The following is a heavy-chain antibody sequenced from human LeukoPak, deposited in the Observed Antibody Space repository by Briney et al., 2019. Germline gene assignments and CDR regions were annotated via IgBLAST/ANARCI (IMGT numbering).Heavy chain of an antibody. CDR1: GFTFSSSA. J-gene: IGHJ1*01. D-gene: IGHD2-8*02. V-gene: IGHV3-7*03. CDR3: AVLEGLS. Sequence: PGGSLRLSCAASGFTFSSSAMSWVRQAPGKGLEWVANINEDASEIFYAGPVRGRFTISRDNAKSSFYLQMNSLRVEDTAVYYCAVLEGLSWGQGTLVTVSS. CDR2: INEDASEI.